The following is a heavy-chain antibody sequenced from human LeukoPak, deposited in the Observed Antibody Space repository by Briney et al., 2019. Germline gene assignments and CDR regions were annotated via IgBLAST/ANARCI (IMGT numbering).Heavy chain of an antibody. CDR1: GGSISSNNYY. CDR2: LYNSGST. Sequence: SETLSLTCTVSGGSISSNNYYWGWIRQPPGKGLEWIGSLYNSGSTYYNPSLKSRVTISIDTSKNQFALKLSSVTAADTAVYYCARDRSSYFDYWGQGTLVTVSS. J-gene: IGHJ4*02. CDR3: ARDRSSYFDY. V-gene: IGHV4-39*01. D-gene: IGHD1-14*01.